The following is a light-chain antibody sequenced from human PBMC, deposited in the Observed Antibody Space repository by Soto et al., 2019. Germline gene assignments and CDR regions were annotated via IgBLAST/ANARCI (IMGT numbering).Light chain of an antibody. CDR1: SSNIESNY. CDR3: TTRDDSLNGRV. Sequence: QLVLTQPPSASGTTGQRVTISCSGSSSNIESNYVCWYQQLPGTAPKLLIYRNNQRPSGVPDRFSGSQSGASASLAISGLRSEDAADYYCTTRDDSLNGRVFGGWTKLTVL. J-gene: IGLJ2*01. V-gene: IGLV1-47*01. CDR2: RNN.